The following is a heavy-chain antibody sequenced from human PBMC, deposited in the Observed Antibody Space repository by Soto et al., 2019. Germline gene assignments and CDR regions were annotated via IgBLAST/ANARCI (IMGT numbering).Heavy chain of an antibody. V-gene: IGHV3-64*01. CDR1: GFTFSSYA. CDR2: ISSNGGST. CDR3: ARGEWELAY. J-gene: IGHJ4*02. D-gene: IGHD1-26*01. Sequence: PGGSLRLSCAASGFTFSSYAMHWVRQAPGKGLEYVSAISSNGGSTYYANSVKGRFTISRDNSKNTLYLQMGSLRAEDMAVYYCARGEWELAYWGQGTLVTVSS.